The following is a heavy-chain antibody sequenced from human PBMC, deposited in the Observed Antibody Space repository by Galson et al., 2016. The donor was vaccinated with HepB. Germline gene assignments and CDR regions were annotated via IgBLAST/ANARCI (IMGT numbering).Heavy chain of an antibody. CDR3: ARVTAGRYGPQGTFDV. Sequence: ETLSLTCGVAGASFSENYWSWIRQPPGKGLGWIGEINHRGSTNYNPSLRSRVTISVDTSKHQFSLKLTSATTADTAVYFCARVTAGRYGPQGTFDVWGQGTLVTVSS. J-gene: IGHJ3*01. V-gene: IGHV4-34*01. D-gene: IGHD3-10*01. CDR1: GASFSENY. CDR2: INHRGST.